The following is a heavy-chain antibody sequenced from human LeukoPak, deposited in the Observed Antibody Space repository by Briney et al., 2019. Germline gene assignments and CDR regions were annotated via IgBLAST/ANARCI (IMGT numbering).Heavy chain of an antibody. J-gene: IGHJ4*02. Sequence: GESLRLSCAASGFTFRNYWMHWVRQAPGKGLVWVSRINSDGSDSTYADSVKGRFTISRDNAKNTLYLQMNSLRAEDTAVYYCVRGDSSSSFDYWGQGTLVTVSS. CDR3: VRGDSSSSFDY. CDR1: GFTFRNYW. D-gene: IGHD6-6*01. CDR2: INSDGSDS. V-gene: IGHV3-74*01.